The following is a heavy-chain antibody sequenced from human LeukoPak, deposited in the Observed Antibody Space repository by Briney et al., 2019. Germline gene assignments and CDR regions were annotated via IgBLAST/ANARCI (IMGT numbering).Heavy chain of an antibody. CDR3: ARGATMVRGVTAWFDP. D-gene: IGHD3-10*01. Sequence: ASVKVSCKASGYTFTSYYMHWVRQAPGQGLEWMGIINPSGGSTSYAQKFQGRVTMTRDTSTSTVYMELSSLRAEDTAVYYCARGATMVRGVTAWFDPWGQGTLVTVSS. CDR2: INPSGGST. J-gene: IGHJ5*02. V-gene: IGHV1-46*01. CDR1: GYTFTSYY.